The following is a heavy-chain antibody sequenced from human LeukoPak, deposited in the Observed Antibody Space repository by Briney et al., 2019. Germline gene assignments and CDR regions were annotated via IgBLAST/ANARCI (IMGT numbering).Heavy chain of an antibody. Sequence: GGSLRLSCTASGFTLSTSWMSWVRQAPGRGLEWVASINQDGSLKHYVDSVKGRFIISRDNAKNSLYLQMNSLRAEDTAVYYCATRRGVKIDYWGQGTLVTVSS. CDR2: INQDGSLK. D-gene: IGHD3-10*01. J-gene: IGHJ4*02. V-gene: IGHV3-7*01. CDR3: ATRRGVKIDY. CDR1: GFTLSTSW.